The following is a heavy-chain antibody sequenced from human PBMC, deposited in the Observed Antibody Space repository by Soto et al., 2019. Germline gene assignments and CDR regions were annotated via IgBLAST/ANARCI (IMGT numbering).Heavy chain of an antibody. Sequence: SETLSPTCAVTGGSISSGGYSWSWIRQPPGKGLEWIGYIYHSGSTYYNPSLKSRVTISVDRSKNQFSLKLSSVTAADTAVYYCARTPDIWGQGTMVT. CDR3: ARTPDI. V-gene: IGHV4-30-2*01. CDR2: IYHSGST. J-gene: IGHJ3*02. CDR1: GGSISSGGYS.